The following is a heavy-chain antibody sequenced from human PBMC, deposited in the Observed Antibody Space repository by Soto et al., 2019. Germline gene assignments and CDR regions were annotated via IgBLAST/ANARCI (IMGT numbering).Heavy chain of an antibody. V-gene: IGHV4-34*01. D-gene: IGHD3-10*01. CDR2: INDSGNI. CDR3: ARGLVLWVGELSRRGGYYYYMDV. J-gene: IGHJ6*03. CDR1: GGSFSGYQ. Sequence: QVQLQQWGAGLLKPSETLSLTCAVYGGSFSGYQWTWIRQTPGKGLEWIGEINDSGNINYNPSLKRRVTILVDPGKEEIFLRVSSGAAADPAVFYCARGLVLWVGELSRRGGYYYYMDVWGKGTSVTVSS.